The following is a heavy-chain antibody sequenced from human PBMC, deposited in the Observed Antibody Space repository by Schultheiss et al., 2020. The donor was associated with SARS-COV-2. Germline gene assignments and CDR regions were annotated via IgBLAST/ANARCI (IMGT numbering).Heavy chain of an antibody. V-gene: IGHV3-15*07. Sequence: GSLKISCAASGFTFSRYGMHWVRQAPGKGLEWVGRIKSKIDGGTSDYAAPVKGRITISRDDSKSTVYLQMDSLKTDDTAVYYCTSYCSSTSCYLSYWGQGTLVTVSS. J-gene: IGHJ4*02. CDR1: GFTFSRYG. D-gene: IGHD2-2*01. CDR2: IKSKIDGGTS. CDR3: TSYCSSTSCYLSY.